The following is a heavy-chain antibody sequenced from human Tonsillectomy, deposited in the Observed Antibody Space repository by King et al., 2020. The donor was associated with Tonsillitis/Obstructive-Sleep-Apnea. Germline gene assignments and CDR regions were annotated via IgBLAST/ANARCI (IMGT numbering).Heavy chain of an antibody. D-gene: IGHD3-16*01. CDR2: IKQAGREK. V-gene: IGHV3-7*01. J-gene: IGHJ4*02. Sequence: EVQLVESGGGLVQSGGSLRLSCAASGFTFSSYWMSWVRQAPGKGLEWVANIKQAGREKHYVDSVKGRFTISRDNAENSLYLQLNSLRAEDTAVYYCAREGGHGMGFDYWGQGTLVTVSS. CDR1: GFTFSSYW. CDR3: AREGGHGMGFDY.